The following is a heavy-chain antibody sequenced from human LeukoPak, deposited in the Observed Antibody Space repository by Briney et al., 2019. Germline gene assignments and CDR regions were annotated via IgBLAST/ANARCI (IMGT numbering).Heavy chain of an antibody. Sequence: SETLSLTCTVSGGSLTSFYWSWIRQPAGKGLEWIGRIYSSGITNYNPSLKSRVTMSVVSSNSQISLKLTSVTAADTAVYYCARDARGAGEPDYWGQGTLVTVSS. CDR1: GGSLTSFY. D-gene: IGHD1-14*01. CDR2: IYSSGIT. V-gene: IGHV4-4*07. J-gene: IGHJ4*02. CDR3: ARDARGAGEPDY.